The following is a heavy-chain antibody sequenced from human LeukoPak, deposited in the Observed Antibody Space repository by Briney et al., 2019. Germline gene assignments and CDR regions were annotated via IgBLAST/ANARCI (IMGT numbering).Heavy chain of an antibody. CDR3: ARYQRGITFGGVIVTYFDY. D-gene: IGHD3-16*02. CDR1: GYSFTSYW. J-gene: IGHJ4*02. CDR2: IYPGDSDT. Sequence: GESLKISCKGSGYSFTSYWIGWVRQMPGKGLEWMGIIYPGDSDTRYSPSFQGQVTISADKSISTAYLQWSSLKASDTAMYYCARYQRGITFGGVIVTYFDYWGQGTPVTVSS. V-gene: IGHV5-51*01.